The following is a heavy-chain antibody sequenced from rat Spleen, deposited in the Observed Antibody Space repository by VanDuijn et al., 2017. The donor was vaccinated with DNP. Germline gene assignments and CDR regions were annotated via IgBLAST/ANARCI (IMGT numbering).Heavy chain of an antibody. CDR2: ISSGGDT. CDR3: ASTLVNYDTYGYYAMDA. CDR1: GFSLTSYG. V-gene: IGHV2S12*01. Sequence: QVQLEESGPGLVQPSQTLSLTCTVSGFSLTSYGVSWARQPPGKGLEWIATISSGGDTDYNSALKSRLSISKDTSKSQVFLKMKSLQTKDTATYYCASTLVNYDTYGYYAMDAWGQGTSVTVSS. D-gene: IGHD1-11*01. J-gene: IGHJ4*01.